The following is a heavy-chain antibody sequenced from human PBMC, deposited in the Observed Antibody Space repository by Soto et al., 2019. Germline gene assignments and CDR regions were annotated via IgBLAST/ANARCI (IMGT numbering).Heavy chain of an antibody. V-gene: IGHV1-69*10. D-gene: IGHD2-2*01. CDR1: VGTFSSYA. CDR2: IIPILGTA. J-gene: IGHJ6*02. CDR3: ASISSSTSHTYYYYGMDV. Sequence: SRKVSCKASVGTFSSYAISWVRQAPGQGLEWMGGIIPILGTANYAQKFQGRVTITADKSTSTAYMELSSLRSEDTAVYYCASISSSTSHTYYYYGMDVWGQGTTVTFSS.